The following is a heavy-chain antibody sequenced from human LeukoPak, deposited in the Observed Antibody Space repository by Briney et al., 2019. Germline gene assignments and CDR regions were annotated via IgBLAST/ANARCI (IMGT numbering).Heavy chain of an antibody. CDR2: ISGSGGST. CDR3: AKDIRYSSSWYNWFDP. V-gene: IGHV3-23*01. J-gene: IGHJ5*02. Sequence: PGGSLRLSCAASGFTFSSYAMSWVRQAPGKGLEWVSAISGSGGSTYYADSVKGRFTISRDNSKNTLYLQMNSLRAEDTAVYYCAKDIRYSSSWYNWFDPWGQGTLVTVSS. CDR1: GFTFSSYA. D-gene: IGHD6-13*01.